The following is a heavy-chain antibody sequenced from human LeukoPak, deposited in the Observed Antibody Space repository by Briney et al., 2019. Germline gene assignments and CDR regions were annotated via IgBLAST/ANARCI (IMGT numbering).Heavy chain of an antibody. CDR2: FDPEDGET. J-gene: IGHJ4*02. V-gene: IGHV1-24*01. Sequence: ASVKVSCKVSGYTLTELSMHWVRQAPGKGLEWMGGFDPEDGETIYAQKFQGRVTMTEDTSTDTAYMGLSSLRSEDTAAYYCATCSSTSCSLDYWGQGTLSPSPQ. D-gene: IGHD2-2*01. CDR1: GYTLTELS. CDR3: ATCSSTSCSLDY.